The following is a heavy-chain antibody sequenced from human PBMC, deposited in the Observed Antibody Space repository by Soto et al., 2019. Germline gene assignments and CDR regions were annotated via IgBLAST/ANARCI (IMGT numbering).Heavy chain of an antibody. D-gene: IGHD6-13*01. CDR2: IYPGDSDT. CDR3: ATRGIAAAGPFYDY. J-gene: IGHJ4*02. V-gene: IGHV5-51*01. CDR1: GYSFTSYW. Sequence: PGESLKISCKGSGYSFTSYWIGWVRQMPGKGLELMGIIYPGDSDTRYSPSFQGQVTISADKSISTAYLQWTRLKASHTAMYYLATRGIAAAGPFYDYWDQGTLITVSS.